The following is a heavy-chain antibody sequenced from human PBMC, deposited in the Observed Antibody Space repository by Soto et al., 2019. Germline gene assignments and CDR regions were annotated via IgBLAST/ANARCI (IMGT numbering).Heavy chain of an antibody. V-gene: IGHV4-31*03. CDR3: ATTTYDSSGYYFDY. CDR2: IYYSGST. CDR1: GGSISSGGYY. Sequence: LSLTCTVSGGSISSGGYYWSWIRQHPGKGLEWIGYIYYSGSTYYNPSLKSRVTISVDTSKNQFSLKLSSVTAADTAVYYCATTTYDSSGYYFDYWGQGTLVTVSS. D-gene: IGHD3-22*01. J-gene: IGHJ4*02.